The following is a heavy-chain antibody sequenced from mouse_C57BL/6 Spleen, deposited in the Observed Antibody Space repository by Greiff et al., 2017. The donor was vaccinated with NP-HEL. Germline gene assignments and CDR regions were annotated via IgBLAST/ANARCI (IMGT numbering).Heavy chain of an antibody. D-gene: IGHD2-4*01. V-gene: IGHV1-55*01. Sequence: QVHVKQSGAELVKPGASVKMSCKASGYTFTSYWITWVKQRPGQGLEWIGDIYPGSGSTNYNEKFKSKATLTVDTSSSTAYMQLSSLTSEDSAVYYCARSLYDYPFAYWGQGTLVTVSA. CDR2: IYPGSGST. J-gene: IGHJ3*01. CDR1: GYTFTSYW. CDR3: ARSLYDYPFAY.